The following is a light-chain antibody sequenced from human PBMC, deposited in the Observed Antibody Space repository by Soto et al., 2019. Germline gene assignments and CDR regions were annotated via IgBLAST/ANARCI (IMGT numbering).Light chain of an antibody. J-gene: IGKJ5*01. CDR3: QQYNYWPIT. CDR1: QSVADN. Sequence: ELVMTQSPATMSVSPGERVTLSCRSSQSVADNLAWFHQRPGQGARFLIYGASTRATGITARFSGSGSETDFTLTVSSLRSEDSAVYYCQQYNYWPITVGQGTRLDIK. CDR2: GAS. V-gene: IGKV3-15*01.